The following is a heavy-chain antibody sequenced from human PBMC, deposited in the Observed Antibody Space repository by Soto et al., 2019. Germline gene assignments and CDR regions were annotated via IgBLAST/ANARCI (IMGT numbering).Heavy chain of an antibody. CDR2: ISAYNGNT. CDR3: VVAAQPYYFDY. V-gene: IGHV1-18*01. D-gene: IGHD2-15*01. J-gene: IGHJ4*02. Sequence: QVQLVQSGAEVKKPGASVKVSCKASGYTFTSYGISWVRQAPGQGLEWMGWISAYNGNTNYAQKLQGRVTITTDTSTSTAYMELSIRRSDEAVVYYWVVAAQPYYFDYWGQGTLVTVSS. CDR1: GYTFTSYG.